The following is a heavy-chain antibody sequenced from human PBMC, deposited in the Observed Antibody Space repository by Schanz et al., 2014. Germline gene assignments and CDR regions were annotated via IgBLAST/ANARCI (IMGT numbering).Heavy chain of an antibody. CDR2: IIPILGME. V-gene: IGHV1-69*04. CDR1: GGTFSSYA. CDR3: ARDIQYHYDTSGPVGAFDI. J-gene: IGHJ3*02. D-gene: IGHD3-22*01. Sequence: QVQLVQSGAEVKKPGSSVKVSCKASGGTFSSYAFSWVRQAPGQGLEWMGKIIPILGMENYAQKFQGRVTTAEDMSTSTAYMDLSSLRSDDTAVYYCARDIQYHYDTSGPVGAFDIWGQGTVVTVSS.